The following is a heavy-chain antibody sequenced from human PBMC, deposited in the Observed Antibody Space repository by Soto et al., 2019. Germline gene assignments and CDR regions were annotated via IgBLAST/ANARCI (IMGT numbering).Heavy chain of an antibody. CDR1: GFTFSNFA. J-gene: IGHJ4*02. V-gene: IGHV3-23*01. CDR3: AKGKTSGWYYFDY. CDR2: ISASGRDI. Sequence: GGSLRLSCGASGFTFSNFAMSWVRQAPGRGLEWVSGISASGRDIHYADSVKDRFTVSRDNSKNTLYLQMNSLRAEDTAIYYCAKGKTSGWYYFDYWGQGALVTVSS. D-gene: IGHD6-19*01.